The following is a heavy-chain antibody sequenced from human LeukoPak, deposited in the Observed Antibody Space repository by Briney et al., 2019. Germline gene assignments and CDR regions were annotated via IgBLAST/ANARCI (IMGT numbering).Heavy chain of an antibody. CDR3: AKDRGQWLVRGIFDY. CDR1: GFTFSSYG. J-gene: IGHJ4*02. D-gene: IGHD6-19*01. V-gene: IGHV3-30*18. Sequence: GGSLRLSCAASGFTFSSYGMHWVRQAPGKGLEWVAVISYDGSNKYYADSVEGRFTISRDNSKNTLYLQMNSLRAEDTAVYYCAKDRGQWLVRGIFDYWGRGTLVTVSS. CDR2: ISYDGSNK.